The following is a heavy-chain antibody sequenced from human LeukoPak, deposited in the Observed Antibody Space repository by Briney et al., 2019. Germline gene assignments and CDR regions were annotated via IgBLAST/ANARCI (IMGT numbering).Heavy chain of an antibody. CDR2: IYTSGST. CDR3: ARALYWNYKPANWFDP. D-gene: IGHD1-7*01. V-gene: IGHV4-61*02. Sequence: SQTLSLTCTVSGGSISSGSYYWSWIRQPAGKGLEWIGRIYTSGSTNYNPSLKSRVTISVDTSKNQFSLKLSSVTAADTAVYYCARALYWNYKPANWFDPWGQGTLVTVSS. J-gene: IGHJ5*02. CDR1: GGSISSGSYY.